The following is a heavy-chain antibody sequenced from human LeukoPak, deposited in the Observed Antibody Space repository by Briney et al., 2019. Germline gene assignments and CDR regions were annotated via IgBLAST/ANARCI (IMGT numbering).Heavy chain of an antibody. D-gene: IGHD2-15*01. CDR2: INPSGGST. CDR3: ARAICSGGSCYSGEDWFDP. CDR1: GYTFTSYY. Sequence: GASVKVSCKASGYTFTSYYMHWVRQAPGQGLEWMGIINPSGGSTSYAQKFQGRVTMTRDTSTSTVYMELSSLRSEDTAVYYCARAICSGGSCYSGEDWFDPWGEGTLVTVSS. V-gene: IGHV1-46*01. J-gene: IGHJ5*02.